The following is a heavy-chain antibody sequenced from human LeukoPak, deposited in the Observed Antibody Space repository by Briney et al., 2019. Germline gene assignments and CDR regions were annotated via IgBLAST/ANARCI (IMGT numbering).Heavy chain of an antibody. D-gene: IGHD3-22*01. J-gene: IGHJ4*02. Sequence: SVKGRFTVSRDNSKSTLYLLINTLRAEDTAVYYCARDCQYYHDSSGYDYWGQGTLVTVSS. V-gene: IGHV3-30*07. CDR3: ARDCQYYHDSSGYDY.